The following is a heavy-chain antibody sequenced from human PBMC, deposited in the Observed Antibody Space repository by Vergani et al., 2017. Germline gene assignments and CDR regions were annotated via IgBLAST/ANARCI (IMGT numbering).Heavy chain of an antibody. D-gene: IGHD1-1*01. J-gene: IGHJ4*02. CDR2: ISAGGEST. V-gene: IGHV3-23*01. CDR1: GFIFSDYG. CDR3: AKKRLTNEEVDS. Sequence: EVQLLESGGGLVQPGRSLRLSCAGSGFIFSDYGMTWVRQAPGRGLEWVSAISAGGESTFYAASVKGRFIISRDNSKNTVYLQMKSLRAEDTAVYYCAKKRLTNEEVDSWGQGTLVTVSS.